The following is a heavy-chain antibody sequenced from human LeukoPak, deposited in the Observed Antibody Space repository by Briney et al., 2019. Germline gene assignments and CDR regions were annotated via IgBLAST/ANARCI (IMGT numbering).Heavy chain of an antibody. D-gene: IGHD2-15*01. V-gene: IGHV3-30-3*01. CDR2: ISYDASNA. Sequence: GGSLRLSCVASGFTFDGTAMHWVRQAPGKGLEWVASISYDASNAYYADSVKGRFIVSRDNSRNTLYLQMNSLTTDDTSVYYCARVGATLGYWGQGTLVIVSS. CDR3: ARVGATLGY. J-gene: IGHJ4*02. CDR1: GFTFDGTA.